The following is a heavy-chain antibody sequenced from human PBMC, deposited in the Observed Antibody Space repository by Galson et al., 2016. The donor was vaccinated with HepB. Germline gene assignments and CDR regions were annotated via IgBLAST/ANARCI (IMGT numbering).Heavy chain of an antibody. Sequence: SLRLSCAASGFTFSSFPIHWVRQAPGKGLEWVALISYDGNNKYYADSVKGRFTLSRDNSKNTMYLQMNSLRAEDTAVYYCARDQQVEYTEAGYFVFWGQGTLVTVSS. J-gene: IGHJ4*02. CDR3: ARDQQVEYTEAGYFVF. CDR1: GFTFSSFP. V-gene: IGHV3-30-3*01. CDR2: ISYDGNNK. D-gene: IGHD6-19*01.